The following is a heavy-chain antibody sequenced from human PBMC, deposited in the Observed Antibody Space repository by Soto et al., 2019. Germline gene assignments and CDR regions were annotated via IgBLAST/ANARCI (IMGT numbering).Heavy chain of an antibody. J-gene: IGHJ6*03. CDR2: ISSSSSYI. CDR3: ARGGDYYYYMDV. D-gene: IGHD3-16*01. V-gene: IGHV3-21*01. CDR1: GFTFSSYS. Sequence: EVQLVESGGGLVKPGGSLRLSCAASGFTFSSYSMNWVRQAPGKGLEWVSSISSSSSYIYYADSVKGRFTIPRDNAKNSLYLQMNSLRAEDTAVYYCARGGDYYYYMDVRGKGTTVTVSS.